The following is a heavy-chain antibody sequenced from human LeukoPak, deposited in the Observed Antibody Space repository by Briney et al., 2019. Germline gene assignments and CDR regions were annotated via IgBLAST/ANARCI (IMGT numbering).Heavy chain of an antibody. V-gene: IGHV4-59*08. CDR3: ARHRLEYSSESPEYYFDY. CDR2: TYYSGST. D-gene: IGHD6-19*01. J-gene: IGHJ4*02. Sequence: PSETLSLTCSVSGGSISRYYWSWIRPPLLISLYSIVYTYYSGSTNYNPSLKSRVTISVDASKNQFSLKLSSVTAADTAVYYCARHRLEYSSESPEYYFDYWGQGTLVTVSS. CDR1: GGSISRYY.